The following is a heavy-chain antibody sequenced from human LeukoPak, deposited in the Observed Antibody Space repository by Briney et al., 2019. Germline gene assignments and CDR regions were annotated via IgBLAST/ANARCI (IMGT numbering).Heavy chain of an antibody. V-gene: IGHV5-51*01. D-gene: IGHD5-12*01. Sequence: PGDSLKISCKGSGYSFATYWIGWVRQMPGKGLEWMGIIYPGDSDTRYSPSFHGQVIISADKSISTAYLQWNSLKASDTAMYYCASGGYGTFDSWGQGTLVTVSS. CDR3: ASGGYGTFDS. CDR2: IYPGDSDT. J-gene: IGHJ4*02. CDR1: GYSFATYW.